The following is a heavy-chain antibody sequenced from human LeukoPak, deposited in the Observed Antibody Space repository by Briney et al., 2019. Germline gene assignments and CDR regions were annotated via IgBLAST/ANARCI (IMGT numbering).Heavy chain of an antibody. CDR2: INPRGGIT. V-gene: IGHV1-46*01. CDR1: GYTFTSYY. J-gene: IGHJ4*02. CDR3: AREGYYDSSGSNREGFDY. D-gene: IGHD3-22*01. Sequence: ASVKVSCKASGYTFTSYYIHWVRQAPGQGLEWMGIINPRGGITSYAQKFQGRVTMTRDTSTSTVYMDLSSLRSGDTAVYYCAREGYYDSSGSNREGFDYWGQGTLVTVSS.